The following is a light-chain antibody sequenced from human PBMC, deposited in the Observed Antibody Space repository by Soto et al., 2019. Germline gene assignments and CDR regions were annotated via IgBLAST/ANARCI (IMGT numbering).Light chain of an antibody. CDR2: DAS. Sequence: EIVLTQSPGTLSLSPGKRATLSCRASQSVSSSYLAWYQQKPGQAPRLLIYDASNRATGIPARFSGSGSGTDFTLTISSLEPEDCAVYYCQQRSNWPPYTFGQGTKLEIK. J-gene: IGKJ2*01. V-gene: IGKV3D-20*02. CDR3: QQRSNWPPYT. CDR1: QSVSSSY.